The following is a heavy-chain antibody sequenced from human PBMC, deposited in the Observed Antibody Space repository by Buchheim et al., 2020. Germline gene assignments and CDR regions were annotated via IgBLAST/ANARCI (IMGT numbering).Heavy chain of an antibody. CDR1: GFTFGNYA. J-gene: IGHJ4*02. V-gene: IGHV3-23*01. CDR3: AKERGPLDY. CDR2: IRGGAGST. Sequence: EVQLLESGGGLVQPGGSLRLSCAASGFTFGNYAMSWVRQAPGKGLEWVSAIRGGAGSTFYADSVRGRFTLSRDNSRNRLFLQMNGLRVEDTDLYYCAKERGPLDYWGQGTL.